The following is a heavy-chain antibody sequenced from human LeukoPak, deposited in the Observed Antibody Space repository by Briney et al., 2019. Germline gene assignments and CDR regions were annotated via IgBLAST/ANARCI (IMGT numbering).Heavy chain of an antibody. CDR2: IYHSGNT. CDR1: GYSVSSGFY. CDR3: ARDREWLRFAFDI. D-gene: IGHD5-12*01. V-gene: IGHV4-38-2*02. J-gene: IGHJ3*02. Sequence: PSETLSLTCTVSGYSVSSGFYWGWIRQPPGKGLEWVGIIYHSGNTYYNPSLKSRVTMSLDTSKNQFSLKLTSVTAADTAVYYCARDREWLRFAFDIWGQGTKVTVSS.